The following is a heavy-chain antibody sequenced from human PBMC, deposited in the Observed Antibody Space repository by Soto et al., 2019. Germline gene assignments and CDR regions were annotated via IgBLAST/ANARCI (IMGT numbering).Heavy chain of an antibody. D-gene: IGHD3-3*01. J-gene: IGHJ4*02. CDR3: ARDSSERSAYHY. CDR1: GYTFNSNG. CDR2: ISAHNGNT. Sequence: ASVKVSCKASGYTFNSNGISWVRQAPGQGLEWMGWISAHNGNTNFAQKLQDRVTMATDTSTSTAYMELGRLRSDDTVVYYCARDSSERSAYHYWGQGTLGTGSS. V-gene: IGHV1-18*04.